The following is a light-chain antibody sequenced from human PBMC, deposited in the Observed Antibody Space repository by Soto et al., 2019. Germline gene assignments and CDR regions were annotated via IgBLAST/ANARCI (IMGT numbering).Light chain of an antibody. CDR3: MQALQSLT. CDR1: QILLYNNTYNY. Sequence: DIVITHAPLYLPVTHLDLAYLSLISSQILLYNNTYNYLDWYVQKPGQSPQLLIYFGSNRAPGVPDRFSGSGSGTDFTLKINRVEAEDVGTYYCMQALQSLTCGKGQRRAIK. J-gene: IGKJ5*01. CDR2: FGS. V-gene: IGKV2-28*01.